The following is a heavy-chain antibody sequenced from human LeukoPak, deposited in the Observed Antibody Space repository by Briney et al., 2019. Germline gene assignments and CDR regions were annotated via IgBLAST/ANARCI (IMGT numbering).Heavy chain of an antibody. Sequence: SETLSLTCTVSGGSISSSSYYWGWIRQPPGKGLEWIGSIYYSGSTYYTPSLKSRVTISVDTSTNQFSLKLSSVTAADTAVFYCARLRFPEVALDYWGQGTLVTVSS. CDR1: GGSISSSSYY. CDR2: IYYSGST. CDR3: ARLRFPEVALDY. J-gene: IGHJ4*02. V-gene: IGHV4-39*01. D-gene: IGHD5-24*01.